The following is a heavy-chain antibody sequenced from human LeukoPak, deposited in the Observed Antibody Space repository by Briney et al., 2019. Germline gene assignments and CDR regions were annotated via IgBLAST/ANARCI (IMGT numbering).Heavy chain of an antibody. CDR1: GFTFSSYG. CDR3: ASYYYGSGSYSETLYYYYYMDV. CDR2: ISGSGGST. D-gene: IGHD3-10*01. V-gene: IGHV3-23*01. Sequence: PGGTLRLSCAASGFTFSSYGMSWVRQAPGKGLEWVSAISGSGGSTYYADSVKGRFTISRDNSKNTLYLQMNSLRAEDTAVYYCASYYYGSGSYSETLYYYYYMDVWGKGTTVTISS. J-gene: IGHJ6*03.